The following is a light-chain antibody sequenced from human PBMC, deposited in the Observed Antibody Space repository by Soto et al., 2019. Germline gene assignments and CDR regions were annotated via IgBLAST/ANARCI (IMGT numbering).Light chain of an antibody. CDR3: TSWIISTTMR. CDR1: SSDIGAYNF. CDR2: DVN. J-gene: IGLJ2*01. V-gene: IGLV2-14*03. Sequence: QYVLTQPASVSGSPGQSITISCTGTSSDIGAYNFVSWYQQHPGKAPKLMLYDVNILPSGVSNRFSGSKSGNSASLTISGLQAEEEAYYYCTSWIISTTMRFGGRTK.